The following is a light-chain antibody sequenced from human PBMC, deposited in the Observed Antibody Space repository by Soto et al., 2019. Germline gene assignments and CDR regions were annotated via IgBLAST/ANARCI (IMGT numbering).Light chain of an antibody. J-gene: IGKJ5*01. CDR2: GSS. CDR1: QLFSSN. CDR3: QQYNNWPPN. Sequence: EIVMTQSPATLSVSPGESVTLSCRASQLFSSNLAWYQRRPGQAPRLLIYGSSTRATGVPARLSGSGSGTEFTLTVSSLQSEDIAVYFCQQYNNWPPNFGQGTRLEIK. V-gene: IGKV3-15*01.